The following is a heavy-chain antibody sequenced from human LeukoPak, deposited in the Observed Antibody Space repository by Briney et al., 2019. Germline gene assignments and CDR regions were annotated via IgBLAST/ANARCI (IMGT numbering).Heavy chain of an antibody. V-gene: IGHV1-69*06. CDR3: VVGYSYGPWYYGMDV. CDR2: IIPIFGTA. J-gene: IGHJ6*04. CDR1: GGTFSSYA. Sequence: SVKVSFKASGGTFSSYAISWVRQAPGQGREWMGGIIPIFGTANYAQKFQGRVTITADKSTSTAYMELSSLRSEDTAVYYCVVGYSYGPWYYGMDVWGKGTTVTVSS. D-gene: IGHD5-18*01.